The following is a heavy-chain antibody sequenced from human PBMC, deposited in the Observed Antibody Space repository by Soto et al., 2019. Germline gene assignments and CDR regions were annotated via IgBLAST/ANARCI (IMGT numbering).Heavy chain of an antibody. CDR2: ISGYNDNT. CDR1: GYTFTNYG. V-gene: IGHV1-18*01. CDR3: ARAHRTDVYALDT. D-gene: IGHD2-8*01. Sequence: QLQLVQSGAEVKKPGASVKVSCKASGYTFTNYGISWVRQAPGQGLEWMGWISGYNDNTNYAQELQGRVTMTTDTSTNTVYMELRSLTSDDTAVYYCARAHRTDVYALDTWGQGTMVTVPS. J-gene: IGHJ3*02.